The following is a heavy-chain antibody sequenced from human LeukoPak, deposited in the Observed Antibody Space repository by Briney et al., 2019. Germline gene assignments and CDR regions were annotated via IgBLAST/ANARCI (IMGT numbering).Heavy chain of an antibody. Sequence: PSETLSLTCAVYGGSFSGYYWSWIRQPPGKGLEWIGEINHSGSTNYNPSLKSRVTISVDTSKNQFSLKLSSVTAADTAVYYCARLPTIVAPAWTHQPFDPWGQGTLVIVSS. CDR1: GGSFSGYY. J-gene: IGHJ5*02. D-gene: IGHD2-2*01. CDR3: ARLPTIVAPAWTHQPFDP. V-gene: IGHV4-34*01. CDR2: INHSGST.